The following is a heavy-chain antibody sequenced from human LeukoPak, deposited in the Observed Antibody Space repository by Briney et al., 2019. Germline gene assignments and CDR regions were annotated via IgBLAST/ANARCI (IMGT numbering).Heavy chain of an antibody. CDR3: ARADYGDLPLGGY. V-gene: IGHV3-7*03. Sequence: GGSLRLSCTASGFTFNIAWMNWVRQAPGRGLEWVANINQDGGGKYYVDSVKGRFTISRDNAKDSLYLQMNSLRVEDTAVYYCARADYGDLPLGGYWGQGTLVTVSS. CDR1: GFTFNIAW. D-gene: IGHD4-17*01. CDR2: INQDGGGK. J-gene: IGHJ4*02.